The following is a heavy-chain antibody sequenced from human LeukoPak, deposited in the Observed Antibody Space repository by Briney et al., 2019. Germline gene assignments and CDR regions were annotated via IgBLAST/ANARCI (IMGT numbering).Heavy chain of an antibody. Sequence: SQTLSLTCAIYGDSVSSNNEAWNWISQSPSIGLHWLGGTYYRSKWYNDYAESLISRITISPVTSKNQFSLQLYSVTPEDTAVYYCARDVGTTGSHTFDSWGQGTLVTVSS. CDR2: TYYRSKWYN. V-gene: IGHV6-1*01. CDR3: ARDVGTTGSHTFDS. D-gene: IGHD3-10*01. CDR1: GDSVSSNNEA. J-gene: IGHJ4*02.